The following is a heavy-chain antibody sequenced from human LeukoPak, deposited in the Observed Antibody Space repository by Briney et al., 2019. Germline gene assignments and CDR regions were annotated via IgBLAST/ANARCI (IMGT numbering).Heavy chain of an antibody. CDR3: ARDSTVRGVGFDY. Sequence: SVKVSCKASGGTFSSYAISWVRQAPGQGLEWMGGIIPIFGTANYAQKFQGRVTITTDESASTAYKELSSLRSEDTAVYYCARDSTVRGVGFDYWGQGTLVTVSS. V-gene: IGHV1-69*05. J-gene: IGHJ4*02. CDR2: IIPIFGTA. CDR1: GGTFSSYA. D-gene: IGHD3-10*01.